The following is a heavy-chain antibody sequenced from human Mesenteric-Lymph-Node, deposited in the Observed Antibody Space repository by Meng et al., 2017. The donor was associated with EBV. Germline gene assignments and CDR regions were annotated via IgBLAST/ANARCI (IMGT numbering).Heavy chain of an antibody. V-gene: IGHV1-8*01. CDR2: MNPNSGNT. J-gene: IGHJ4*02. CDR1: GYTFINYD. D-gene: IGHD4-23*01. Sequence: QVQLVQAGAEVKKPGALVKVSCKASGYTFINYDINWVRQAPGRGLEWMGWMNPNSGNTAYAQKFQGRVSMTRSTSITTAYMELTGLRSDDTAVYYCVRAFYGGNSDFWGQGTLVTVSS. CDR3: VRAFYGGNSDF.